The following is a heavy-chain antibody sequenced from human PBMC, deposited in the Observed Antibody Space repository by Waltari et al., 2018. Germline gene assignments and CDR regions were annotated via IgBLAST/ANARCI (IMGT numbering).Heavy chain of an antibody. CDR2: ISYDGSNK. D-gene: IGHD3-22*01. CDR1: GFTFSSYA. CDR3: ARSSSGSPVVGFQH. V-gene: IGHV3-30*01. J-gene: IGHJ1*01. Sequence: QVQLVESGGGVVQPGRSLRLSCAASGFTFSSYAMHWVRQAPGKGLEWVAVISYDGSNKYYAESVKGRFTISRDNSKNTLYLQMNSLRAEDTAVYYCARSSSGSPVVGFQHWGQGTLVTVSS.